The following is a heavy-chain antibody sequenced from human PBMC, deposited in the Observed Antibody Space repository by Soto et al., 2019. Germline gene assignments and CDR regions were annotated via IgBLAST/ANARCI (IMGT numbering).Heavy chain of an antibody. V-gene: IGHV1-69*02. CDR2: IIPILGIA. D-gene: IGHD3-22*01. J-gene: IGHJ4*02. Sequence: VQLVQSGAEVKKPGSSVKVSCKASGGTFSSYTISWVRQAPGQGLEWMGRIIPILGIANYAQKFQGRVTITADKSTSTAYMELRRLRSEDTAVYYCASRYDSSAYWGQGTLVTVSS. CDR3: ASRYDSSAY. CDR1: GGTFSSYT.